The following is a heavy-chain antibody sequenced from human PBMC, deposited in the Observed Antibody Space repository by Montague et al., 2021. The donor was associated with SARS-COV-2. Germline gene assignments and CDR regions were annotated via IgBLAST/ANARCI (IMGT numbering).Heavy chain of an antibody. CDR3: ARAPCVGDCNSLAIWFDP. D-gene: IGHD2-21*02. Sequence: SETLSLTRTVFGYSISSGYFWAWLRQPPGKGLEWIGSIYHAGYIHHNPSLKSRVSISIDTSRNQISLRVTDVAAADTAVYYCARAPCVGDCNSLAIWFDPWGQGTLVSVSS. CDR2: IYHAGYI. CDR1: GYSISSGYF. V-gene: IGHV4-38-2*02. J-gene: IGHJ5*02.